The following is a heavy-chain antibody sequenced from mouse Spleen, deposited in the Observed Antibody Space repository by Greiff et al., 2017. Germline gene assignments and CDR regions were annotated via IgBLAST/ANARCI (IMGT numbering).Heavy chain of an antibody. CDR1: GYTFTDYA. CDR3: ARDYGSSCLDY. CDR2: ISTYYGDA. D-gene: IGHD1-1*01. V-gene: IGHV1S137*01. J-gene: IGHJ2*01. Sequence: QVQLKQSGAELVRPGVSVKISCKGSGYTFTDYAMHWVKQSHAKSLEWIGVISTYYGDASYNQKFKGKATMTVDKSSSTAYMELARLTSEDSAIYYCARDYGSSCLDYWGQGTTLTVSS.